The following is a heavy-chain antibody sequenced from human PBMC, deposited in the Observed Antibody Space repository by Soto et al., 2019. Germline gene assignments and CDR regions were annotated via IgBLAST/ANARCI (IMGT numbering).Heavy chain of an antibody. CDR1: GGSISSGGYY. J-gene: IGHJ4*02. D-gene: IGHD5-18*01. V-gene: IGHV4-31*03. Sequence: SETLSLTCTVSGGSISSGGYYWSWIRQHPGKGLEWIGYIYYSGSTYYNPSLKGRVTISVDTSKNQFSLKLGSVTAADTAVYYCARGASYSYLFRHPSNFDYWGQGTLVTVSS. CDR3: ARGASYSYLFRHPSNFDY. CDR2: IYYSGST.